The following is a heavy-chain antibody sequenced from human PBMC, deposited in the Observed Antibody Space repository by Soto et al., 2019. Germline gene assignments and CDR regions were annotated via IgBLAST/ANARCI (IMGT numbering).Heavy chain of an antibody. CDR1: GFTFSSYA. D-gene: IGHD2-15*01. CDR3: AKESPYCGSRTYYFDY. CDR2: ISSTGDRT. J-gene: IGHJ4*02. Sequence: EVQLLESGGGLVQPGGSLRLSCAASGFTFSSYAMSWVRQAPGKGLEWVSAISSTGDRTYYADSVKGRFTISRDNSENTLYLQMNSLRAEDTAVYYCAKESPYCGSRTYYFDYWGQGTLVTVSS. V-gene: IGHV3-23*01.